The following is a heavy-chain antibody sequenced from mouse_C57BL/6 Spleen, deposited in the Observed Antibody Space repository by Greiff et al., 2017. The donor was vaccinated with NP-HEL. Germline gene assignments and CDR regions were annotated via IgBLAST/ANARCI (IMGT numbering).Heavy chain of an antibody. CDR1: GYTFTSYW. CDR2: IDPSDSYT. Sequence: QVHVKQPGAELVMPGASVKLSCKASGYTFTSYWMHWVKQRPGQGLEWIGEIDPSDSYTNYNQKFKGKSTLTVDKSSSTAYMQLSSLTSEDSAVYYCASLNWDGPLGYWGQGTTLTVSS. D-gene: IGHD4-1*01. J-gene: IGHJ2*01. V-gene: IGHV1-69*01. CDR3: ASLNWDGPLGY.